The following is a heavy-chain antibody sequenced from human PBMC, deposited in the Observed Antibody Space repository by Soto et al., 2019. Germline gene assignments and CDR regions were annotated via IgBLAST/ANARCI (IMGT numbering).Heavy chain of an antibody. CDR2: LVPSDGST. V-gene: IGHV1-46*01. CDR1: GYAFTSYN. J-gene: IGHJ4*02. D-gene: IGHD6-19*01. Sequence: QVQLVQSGAEVKKPGASVKVSCKTSGYAFTSYNMHWVRQAPGQGLEWMGILVPSDGSTTYAEKFKGRVTMTRDTSTSTVYMELTSLKSEDTAVYFCARDDIKYSSKPFDFWGQGTQVTVSS. CDR3: ARDDIKYSSKPFDF.